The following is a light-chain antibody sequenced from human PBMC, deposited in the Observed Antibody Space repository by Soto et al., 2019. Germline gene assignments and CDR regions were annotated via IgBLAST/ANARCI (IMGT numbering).Light chain of an antibody. Sequence: VMTQSPDSVXVXXAXXXXXXXXTXXRVLYSSNNKNYLAWYQQKPGQPPKLLIYWASTRESGVPDRFSGSGSGTDFSLTISSLQAEDVAVYYCQQYFSIPITFGQGTRLEIK. CDR2: WAS. V-gene: IGKV4-1*01. J-gene: IGKJ5*01. CDR1: XRVLYSSNNKNY. CDR3: QQYFSIPIT.